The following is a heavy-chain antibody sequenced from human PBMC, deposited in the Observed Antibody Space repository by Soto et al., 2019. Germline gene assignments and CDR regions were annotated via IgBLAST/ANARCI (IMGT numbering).Heavy chain of an antibody. CDR2: INAGNGKT. V-gene: IGHV1-3*01. Sequence: QVQLVQSGAEVKKPGASVKVSCKASGYTFTSYAMHWVRQAPGQRLEWMGWINAGNGKTKYSQKFQGRVTITRDPSAGTAYMEPGSLRSEDTAVYYCARGPGYSGDANWDYWGKGTVVTVSS. D-gene: IGHD5-12*01. CDR3: ARGPGYSGDANWDY. CDR1: GYTFTSYA. J-gene: IGHJ4*02.